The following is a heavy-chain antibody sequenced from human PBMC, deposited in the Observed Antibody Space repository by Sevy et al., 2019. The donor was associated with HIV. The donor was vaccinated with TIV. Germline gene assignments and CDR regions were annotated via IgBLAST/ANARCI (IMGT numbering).Heavy chain of an antibody. CDR1: GFTFSRKW. V-gene: IGHV3-74*01. Sequence: GGSLRLSCVASGFTFSRKWTHWVRQAPGKGLVWVSQIESNGKTTYADSVRGRFTISRDNAKNTLYLQMNSLRAEDTAQYHCATGGSGGSFYDYWGQGTPVTVSS. D-gene: IGHD1-26*01. CDR2: IESNGKT. J-gene: IGHJ4*02. CDR3: ATGGSGGSFYDY.